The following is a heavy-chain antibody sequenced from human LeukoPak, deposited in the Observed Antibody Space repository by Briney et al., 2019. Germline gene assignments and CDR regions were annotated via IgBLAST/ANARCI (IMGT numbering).Heavy chain of an antibody. CDR3: AKDHVVTMVRGVNGH. CDR1: GFTFSSYA. J-gene: IGHJ4*02. CDR2: ISGSGGST. Sequence: GGSLRLSCAASGFTFSSYAMSWVRQAPGKGLEWVSAISGSGGSTYYADSVKGRFTISRDNSKNTLYLQMNSLRAEDTAVYYCAKDHVVTMVRGVNGHWGQGTLVTVSS. V-gene: IGHV3-23*01. D-gene: IGHD3-10*01.